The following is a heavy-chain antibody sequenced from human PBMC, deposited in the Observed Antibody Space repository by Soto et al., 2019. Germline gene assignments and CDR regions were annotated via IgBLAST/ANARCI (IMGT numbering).Heavy chain of an antibody. J-gene: IGHJ4*02. D-gene: IGHD3-22*01. CDR1: GFTFSSYD. V-gene: IGHV3-13*01. CDR2: IGTAGDT. CDR3: ARGNWRVDYYDSSGYYYQFDY. Sequence: EVQLVESGGGLVQPGGSLRLSCAASGFTFSSYDMHWVRQATGKGLEWVSAIGTAGDTYYPGSVKGRFTISRENAKNSLYLKMNSLRAEDTAVYYCARGNWRVDYYDSSGYYYQFDYWGQGTLVTVSS.